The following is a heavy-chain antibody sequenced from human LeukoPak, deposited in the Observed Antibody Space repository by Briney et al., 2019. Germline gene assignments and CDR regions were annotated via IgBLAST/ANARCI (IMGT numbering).Heavy chain of an antibody. CDR2: ISAYNGNT. V-gene: IGHV1-18*01. Sequence: ASVKVSCKASGYTFTSYGISWVRQAPGQGLEWMGWISAYNGNTNYAQKLQGRVTMTTDTSTSTAYTELRSLRSDDTAVYYCARDEWELLRSPSGHWGQGTLVTVSS. J-gene: IGHJ4*02. D-gene: IGHD1-26*01. CDR3: ARDEWELLRSPSGH. CDR1: GYTFTSYG.